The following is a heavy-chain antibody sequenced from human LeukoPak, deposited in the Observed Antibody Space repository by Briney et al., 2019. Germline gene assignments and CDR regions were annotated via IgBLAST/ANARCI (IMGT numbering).Heavy chain of an antibody. V-gene: IGHV3-74*01. Sequence: GGSLRLSCAASGFTFSSYWMYWVRQAPGKGLVWVSRINRDGSSTSYADSVKGRFTISRANAKNTLHLQMNSLRAKDTAVYYCANYDYSLDYWGQGTLVTVSS. CDR1: GFTFSSYW. CDR2: INRDGSST. CDR3: ANYDYSLDY. J-gene: IGHJ4*02. D-gene: IGHD4-11*01.